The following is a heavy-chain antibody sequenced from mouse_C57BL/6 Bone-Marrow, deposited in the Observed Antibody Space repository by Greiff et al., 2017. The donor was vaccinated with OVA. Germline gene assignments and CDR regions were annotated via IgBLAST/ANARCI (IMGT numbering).Heavy chain of an antibody. CDR1: GYTFTGYW. CDR2: ILPGSGST. D-gene: IGHD1-1*01. Sequence: QVHVTQSGAALMKPGASVKLSCKATGYTFTGYWIEWVKQRPGHGLEWIGEILPGSGSTNYKEKFKGQATFTADTSSNTAYMQLSSLTTEDSAIYSCERHYVSSGYFDNWGQGTTLTVSS. V-gene: IGHV1-9*01. CDR3: ERHYVSSGYFDN. J-gene: IGHJ2*01.